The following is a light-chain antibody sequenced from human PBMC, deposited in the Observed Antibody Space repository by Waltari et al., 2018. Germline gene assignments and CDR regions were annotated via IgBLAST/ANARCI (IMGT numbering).Light chain of an antibody. CDR1: QSVDNS. V-gene: IGKV3-11*01. CDR3: QQRGSWPYT. Sequence: IVLTQSPASLSLSPGERATLSCRASQSVDNSLAWYQQKPGQAPRLFSYDAVNRPADVPARCSGSGSGTDFTLIISSLEPEDFAVYYCQQRGSWPYTFGQGTTVEIK. CDR2: DAV. J-gene: IGKJ2*01.